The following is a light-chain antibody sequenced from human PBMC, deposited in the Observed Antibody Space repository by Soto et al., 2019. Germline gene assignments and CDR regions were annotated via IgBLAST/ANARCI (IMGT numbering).Light chain of an antibody. Sequence: EIVWTQSPGTLSLSPGERVTLSCSASQSISNNHLAWYQQKPGQAPRLLIHGTSNRATGIPDRFSGSGSGTDFTLTFSRLEPEGFAVYYCEYYGTSITVGGGTKGEIK. CDR3: EYYGTSIT. J-gene: IGKJ4*01. CDR1: QSISNNH. CDR2: GTS. V-gene: IGKV3-20*01.